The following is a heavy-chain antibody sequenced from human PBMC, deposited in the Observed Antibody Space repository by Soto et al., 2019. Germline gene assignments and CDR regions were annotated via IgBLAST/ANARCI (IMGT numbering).Heavy chain of an antibody. CDR3: ARDLGNSSSWTPFDY. CDR2: IYHSGST. D-gene: IGHD6-13*01. Sequence: QVQLQESGPGLVKPSGTLSLTCAVSGGSISSSNWWSWVRQPPGKGLEWIGEIYHSGSTNYNPSLTSRVTISVDKSKNQFSLKLSSVTAADTAVYYCARDLGNSSSWTPFDYWGQGTLVTVSS. V-gene: IGHV4-4*02. J-gene: IGHJ4*02. CDR1: GGSISSSNW.